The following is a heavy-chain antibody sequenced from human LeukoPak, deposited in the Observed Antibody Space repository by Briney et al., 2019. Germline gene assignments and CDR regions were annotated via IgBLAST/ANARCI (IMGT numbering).Heavy chain of an antibody. Sequence: SVKVSCKASGGTFSSYAISWVRQAPGQGLEWMGGIIPIFGTANYAQKFQGRVTITADESTSTAYMELSSLRSEDTAVYYCASIYDNSGYYLYYFDYWGQGTLVTVSS. CDR2: IIPIFGTA. D-gene: IGHD3-22*01. CDR1: GGTFSSYA. CDR3: ASIYDNSGYYLYYFDY. V-gene: IGHV1-69*13. J-gene: IGHJ4*02.